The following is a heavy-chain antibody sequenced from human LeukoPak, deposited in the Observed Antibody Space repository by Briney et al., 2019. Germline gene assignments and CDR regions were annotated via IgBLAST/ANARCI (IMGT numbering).Heavy chain of an antibody. V-gene: IGHV3-30*04. CDR3: GKGQVVVVEPDAFDI. CDR2: ISYDGSNK. CDR1: GFTFSSYA. J-gene: IGHJ3*02. Sequence: GGSLRLSCAASGFTFSSYAMHWVRQAPGKGLEWVAVISYDGSNKYYADSVKGRFTISRDNSKNTLYLQMNSLRAEDTAVYYCGKGQVVVVEPDAFDIWGQGTMVTVSS. D-gene: IGHD2-15*01.